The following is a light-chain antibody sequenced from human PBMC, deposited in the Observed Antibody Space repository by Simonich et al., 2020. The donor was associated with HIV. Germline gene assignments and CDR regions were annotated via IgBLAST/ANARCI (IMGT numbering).Light chain of an antibody. J-gene: IGKJ2*01. CDR2: SAS. CDR1: QSISSN. V-gene: IGKV3-15*01. CDR3: QQYNYWYT. Sequence: ELVMKQSPATLSVSTGERVTLFCRASQSISSNFAWSHQKTGQAPRLLIYSASTRATCVPARFTGSGSGKEFTLTVSSLQSEDFAVYFCQQYNYWYTFGQGTKLEIK.